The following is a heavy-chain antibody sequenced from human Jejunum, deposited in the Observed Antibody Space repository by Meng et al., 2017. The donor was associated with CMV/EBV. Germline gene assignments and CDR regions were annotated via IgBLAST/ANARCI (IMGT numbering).Heavy chain of an antibody. Sequence: CGASGFTCRSYWMHWVRQVPGKGPVWVARISGEGGSTAYADFAKGRFTISRDNAKNTLSLEMNSLRAEDTAIYYCTKISHSSGLDWGQGILVTVSS. D-gene: IGHD3-22*01. V-gene: IGHV3-74*01. J-gene: IGHJ4*02. CDR3: TKISHSSGLD. CDR1: GFTCRSYW. CDR2: ISGEGGST.